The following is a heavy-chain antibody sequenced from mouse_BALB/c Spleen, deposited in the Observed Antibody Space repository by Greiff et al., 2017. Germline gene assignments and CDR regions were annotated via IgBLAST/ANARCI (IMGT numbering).Heavy chain of an antibody. J-gene: IGHJ1*01. CDR1: GYAFTSYN. Sequence: VQLQQSGPELVKPGASVKVSCKASGYAFTSYNMYWVKQSHGKSLEWIGYIDPYNGGTSYNQKFKGKATLTVDKSSSTAYMHLNSLTSEDSAVYDCARDPLYGNYSDFDVWGAGTTVTVSS. CDR2: IDPYNGGT. CDR3: ARDPLYGNYSDFDV. D-gene: IGHD2-1*01. V-gene: IGHV1S135*01.